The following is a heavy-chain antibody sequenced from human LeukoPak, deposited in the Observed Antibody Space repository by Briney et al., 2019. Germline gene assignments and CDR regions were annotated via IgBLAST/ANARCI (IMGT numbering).Heavy chain of an antibody. CDR2: INPNSGGT. CDR3: ARDLGYDSSGYYYGDRDY. J-gene: IGHJ4*02. CDR1: GYTFTGYY. Sequence: VASVKVSCKASGYTFTGYYMHWVRQAPGQGLEWMGWINPNSGGTNYAQKFQGRVTMTRDTSISTAYMELSRLGSDDTAVYYCARDLGYDSSGYYYGDRDYWGQGTLVTVSS. V-gene: IGHV1-2*02. D-gene: IGHD3-22*01.